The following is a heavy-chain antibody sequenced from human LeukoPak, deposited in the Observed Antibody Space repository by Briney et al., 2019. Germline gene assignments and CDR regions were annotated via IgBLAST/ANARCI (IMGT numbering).Heavy chain of an antibody. CDR2: IYSGGST. CDR3: ARAPSGDPGGVDS. V-gene: IGHV3-53*01. D-gene: IGHD3-10*01. J-gene: IGHJ4*02. Sequence: GGSLRLSCAASGFTVSSNYMSWVRQAPGKGLEWVSVIYSGGSTYYADSVKGRFTISRDNSKNTLYLQMNSLRAEDTAVYYCARAPSGDPGGVDSWGQGTLVTVSS. CDR1: GFTVSSNY.